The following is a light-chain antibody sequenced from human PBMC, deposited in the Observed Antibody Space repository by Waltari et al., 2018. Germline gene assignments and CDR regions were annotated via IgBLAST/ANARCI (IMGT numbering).Light chain of an antibody. J-gene: IGKJ1*01. CDR3: MQNIQLPT. CDR1: QSLLHSDGRAR. Sequence: EIVMTQDPLSLSVTPGQPASMYCKSSQSLLHSDGRARLYWYLQKPGQSPQLLISEVSNRFSGVTERFSGSGSGTDFTLKISRVEAEDVGVYFCMQNIQLPTFGQGTKVEIE. V-gene: IGKV2D-29*02. CDR2: EVS.